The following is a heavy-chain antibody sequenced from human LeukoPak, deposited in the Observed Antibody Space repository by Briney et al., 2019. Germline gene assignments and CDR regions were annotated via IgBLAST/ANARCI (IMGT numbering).Heavy chain of an antibody. D-gene: IGHD5-24*01. CDR2: ISSRSSYV. CDR3: ARELGWRDGYNYVGY. J-gene: IGHJ4*02. V-gene: IGHV3-21*01. Sequence: GGSLRLSCAASGFTFSSYSMNWVRQAPGKGLEWVSSISSRSSYVYYADSVKGRFTISRDNAKNSLYLQMNSLRAEDTAVYYCARELGWRDGYNYVGYWGQGTLVTVSS. CDR1: GFTFSSYS.